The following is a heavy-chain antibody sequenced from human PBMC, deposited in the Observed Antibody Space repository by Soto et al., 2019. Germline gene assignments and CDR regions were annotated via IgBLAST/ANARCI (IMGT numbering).Heavy chain of an antibody. D-gene: IGHD3-16*01. J-gene: IGHJ6*02. V-gene: IGHV3-30*18. CDR3: AKWGEVSHNPGGNYYYGMDV. CDR1: GFTFGNYG. CDR2: ILYDGSDK. Sequence: QVQLVESGGGVVQPGTSLRLSCAASGFTFGNYGMHWVRQPPGKGLEWMSSILYDGSDKYYADSVKGRFTISRDDSKNTLYQQMDSLRPDDTAVYYCAKWGEVSHNPGGNYYYGMDVWGQGTTVAVSS.